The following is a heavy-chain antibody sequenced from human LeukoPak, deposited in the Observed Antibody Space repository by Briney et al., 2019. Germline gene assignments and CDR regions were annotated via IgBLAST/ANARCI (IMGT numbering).Heavy chain of an antibody. CDR1: VFNFSSDS. CDR2: MSSNGGST. D-gene: IGHD6-6*01. V-gene: IGHV3-64D*06. Sequence: QAGGSLTLSCSASVFNFSSDSMLWVRQAPWKGLEYVSAMSSNGGSTYYADSVKGRFTISRDNSKNTLYLQMSSLRAEDTAVYYCVKALAYSSSSPLSHYWGQGTLVTVSS. J-gene: IGHJ4*02. CDR3: VKALAYSSSSPLSHY.